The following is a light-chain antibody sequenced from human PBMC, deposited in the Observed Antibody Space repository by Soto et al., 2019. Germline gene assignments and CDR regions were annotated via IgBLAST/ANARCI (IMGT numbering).Light chain of an antibody. CDR2: GAS. CDR1: QSFSSSH. CDR3: QYYGTSTGT. J-gene: IGKJ1*01. V-gene: IGKV3-20*01. Sequence: EIVLTQSPDTLSLSPGETATLSCRASQSFSSSHLAWYQQQVGQAPRLLIYGASSRATGIPDRFSGSGSGTDFTLIINRLDPEDFAVYYCQYYGTSTGTFGQGTKVDIK.